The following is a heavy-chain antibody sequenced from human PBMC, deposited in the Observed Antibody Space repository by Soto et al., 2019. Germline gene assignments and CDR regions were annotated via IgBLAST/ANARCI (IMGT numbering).Heavy chain of an antibody. D-gene: IGHD2-15*01. CDR2: IIPIFGTA. CDR1: GGTFSSYA. CDR3: AVGGGSCYSCYYYGMDV. J-gene: IGHJ6*02. V-gene: IGHV1-69*13. Sequence: ASVKVSCKASGGTFSSYAISWVRQAPGQGLEWMGGIIPIFGTANYAQKFQGRVTITADESTSTAYMELSSLRSEDTAVYYCAVGGGSCYSCYYYGMDVWGQGXTVTVSS.